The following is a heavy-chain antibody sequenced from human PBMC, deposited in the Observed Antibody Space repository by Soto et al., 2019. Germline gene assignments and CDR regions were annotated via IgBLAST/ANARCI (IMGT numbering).Heavy chain of an antibody. V-gene: IGHV1-69*13. J-gene: IGHJ4*02. CDR2: IIPIFGSA. CDR1: GGTFSSYA. Sequence: GASVKVSCKASGGTFSSYAISWVRQAPGQGLEWMGGIIPIFGSANYAQNFQGRVTITADESTSTAYMELSSLRSEDTAVYYCARDTGLGMTTSWGFDGGIEYWGQGTLVTVSS. CDR3: ARDTGLGMTTSWGFDGGIEY. D-gene: IGHD4-17*01.